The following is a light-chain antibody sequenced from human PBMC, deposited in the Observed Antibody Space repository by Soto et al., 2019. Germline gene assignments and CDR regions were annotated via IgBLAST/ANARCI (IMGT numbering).Light chain of an antibody. J-gene: IGKJ1*01. CDR3: QKYNNWPPWT. Sequence: EIVMTQSPATLSVSPGDRATLSCRASQNILSRLAWYQHKPGQVPRVLIYDASKRATGIPARFSGSGFGTDYTLTISRLEPEDFAVYYCQKYNNWPPWTFGQGTKVDIK. CDR1: QNILSR. CDR2: DAS. V-gene: IGKV3D-15*01.